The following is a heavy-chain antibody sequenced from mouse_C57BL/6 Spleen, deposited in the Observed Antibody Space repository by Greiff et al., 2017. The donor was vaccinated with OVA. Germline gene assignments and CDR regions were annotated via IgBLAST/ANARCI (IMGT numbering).Heavy chain of an antibody. J-gene: IGHJ4*01. V-gene: IGHV5-4*01. CDR1: GFTFSSYA. CDR2: ISDGGSYT. CDR3: AREDSSGYFGAMDY. Sequence: EVKLMESGGGLVKPGGSLKLSCAASGFTFSSYAMSWVRQTPEKRLEWVATISDGGSYTYYPDNVKGRFTISRDNAKNNLYLQMSHLKSEDTAMYYCAREDSSGYFGAMDYWGQGTSVTVSS. D-gene: IGHD3-2*02.